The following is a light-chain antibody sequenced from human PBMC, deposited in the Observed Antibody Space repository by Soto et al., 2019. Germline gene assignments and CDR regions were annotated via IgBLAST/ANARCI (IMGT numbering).Light chain of an antibody. CDR1: SGDVGNFNL. CDR2: EVS. CDR3: CSYAGGSIYVL. J-gene: IGLJ2*01. Sequence: QSALTQPASVSGSPGQSITISCTGTSGDVGNFNLVSWYQQHPGKAPNLIISEVSKLPSGVSNRFSGSKSGNTASLTISGIQPEDVADYYCCSYAGGSIYVLFGGGTKLTGL. V-gene: IGLV2-23*02.